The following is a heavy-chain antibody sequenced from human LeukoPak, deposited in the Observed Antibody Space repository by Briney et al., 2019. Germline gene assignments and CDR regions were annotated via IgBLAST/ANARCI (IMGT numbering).Heavy chain of an antibody. CDR3: ARETEMANLDY. CDR2: IKQDGSEK. J-gene: IGHJ4*02. Sequence: GGSLRLSCTASGFTFSSYWMNWVRQAPGKGLEWVADIKQDGSEKYYVDSVKGRFTISRDNAKKSLYLQMNSLRAEDTAVYYCARETEMANLDYWGQGTLVTVSS. D-gene: IGHD5-24*01. V-gene: IGHV3-7*04. CDR1: GFTFSSYW.